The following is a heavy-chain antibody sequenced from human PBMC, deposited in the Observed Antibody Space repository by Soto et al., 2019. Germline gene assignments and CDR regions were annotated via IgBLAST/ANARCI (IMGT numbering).Heavy chain of an antibody. CDR1: GGSLRNSV. V-gene: IGHV1-69*01. CDR3: ARLGHPGH. J-gene: IGHJ4*02. Sequence: QGQLVQSGAEVKKPGSSDKVSCTASGGSLRNSVISWVRQAPAQRLEWMGGVIPILGTANYAQKFQGRVTMTADEATSTAYMDLSSLGPDDTAVYYCARLGHPGHWGPGTLVIVSS. CDR2: VIPILGTA.